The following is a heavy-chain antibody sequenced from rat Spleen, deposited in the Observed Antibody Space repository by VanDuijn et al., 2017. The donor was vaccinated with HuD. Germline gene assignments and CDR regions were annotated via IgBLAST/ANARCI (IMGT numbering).Heavy chain of an antibody. D-gene: IGHD1-9*01. CDR1: GFTFSNYG. CDR2: ISSDGRRN. CDR3: TTDTTGIRYFDY. J-gene: IGHJ2*01. V-gene: IGHV5-19*01. Sequence: EVQLVESGGGLVQPGRSLKLSCGASGFTFSNYGMHWIRQAPAKGLEWVATISSDGRRNYYRDSVKGRFTISRDNAKSSLYLQMDSLRSEDTATYYCTTDTTGIRYFDYWGQGVMVTVSS.